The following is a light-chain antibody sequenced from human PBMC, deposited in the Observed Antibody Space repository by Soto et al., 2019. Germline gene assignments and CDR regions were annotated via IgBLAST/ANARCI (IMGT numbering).Light chain of an antibody. CDR2: AVS. CDR3: ISYTDRQSYL. Sequence: QSVLNQPASVSLSPGQSIAIWWIGTSSDIGSYNHVAWYQQFPGKSPKLMIYAVSDRPSGVSDRFSGSKSGITASLTISGLQTEDEADYYCISYTDRQSYLFGTGTKVTVL. CDR1: SSDIGSYNH. J-gene: IGLJ1*01. V-gene: IGLV2-14*03.